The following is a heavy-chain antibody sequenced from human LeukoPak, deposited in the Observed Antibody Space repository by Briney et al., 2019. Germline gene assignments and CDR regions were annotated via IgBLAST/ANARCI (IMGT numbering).Heavy chain of an antibody. CDR2: IGYSAGDT. J-gene: IGHJ4*02. Sequence: GGSLRLSCAASGFTFDDYAMHWVRQAPGKGLEWVSAIGYSAGDTYYADSVKGRYTISRDNSMNTLYLQMSCLKADDTALYYCAKDDDGHHHGVDHWGQGTLVTVSS. CDR1: GFTFDDYA. V-gene: IGHV3-23*01. D-gene: IGHD4-17*01. CDR3: AKDDDGHHHGVDH.